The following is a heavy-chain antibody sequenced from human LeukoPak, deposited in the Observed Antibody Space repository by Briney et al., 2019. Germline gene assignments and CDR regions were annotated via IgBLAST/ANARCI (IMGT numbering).Heavy chain of an antibody. D-gene: IGHD6-13*01. CDR3: AYRGAAAVYYFDY. CDR2: IVVGSGNT. V-gene: IGHV1-58*01. Sequence: SVKVSCKASGFTFTSSAVQWVRQARGQRLECIGWIVVGSGNTNYAQKFQERVTITRDMSTSTAYMELSSLRSEDTAVYYCAYRGAAAVYYFDYWGQGTLVTVSS. CDR1: GFTFTSSA. J-gene: IGHJ4*02.